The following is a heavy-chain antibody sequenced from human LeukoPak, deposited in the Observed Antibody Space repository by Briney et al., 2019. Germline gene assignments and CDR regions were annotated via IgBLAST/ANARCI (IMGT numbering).Heavy chain of an antibody. Sequence: GGSLRLSCTSSGFTFSSYSMNWLRPAPGEGLWWVSYISSGSSTIYYADSMKGRFTISRDNAKNSLYLQMNSLRVEDTAVYYCARELQVPFDYWGQGTLVTVSS. CDR2: ISSGSSTI. J-gene: IGHJ4*02. V-gene: IGHV3-48*04. CDR3: ARELQVPFDY. CDR1: GFTFSSYS. D-gene: IGHD4-11*01.